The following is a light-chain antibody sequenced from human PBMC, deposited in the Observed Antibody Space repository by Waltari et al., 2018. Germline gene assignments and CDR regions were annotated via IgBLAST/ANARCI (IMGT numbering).Light chain of an antibody. CDR1: SSDVGSYNF. CDR2: EDS. V-gene: IGLV2-23*01. CDR3: CSYAGSRTYV. Sequence: QSALTQPASVSGSPGQSITISCTGTSSDVGSYNFVSWYQHHPGKAPKLMIFEDSRRPSGISNRFSGSKSGNTASLTICGLQAEDEADYYCCSYAGSRTYVFGAGTKVTVL. J-gene: IGLJ1*01.